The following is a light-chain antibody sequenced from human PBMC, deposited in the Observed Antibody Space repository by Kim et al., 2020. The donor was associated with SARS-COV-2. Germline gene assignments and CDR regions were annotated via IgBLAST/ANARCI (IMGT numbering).Light chain of an antibody. J-gene: IGKJ2*01. Sequence: DIVMTQSPDSLAVSLGERATINCKSSQSVLHSANNKNYLAWYQQKPGQPPKLLIYWASTRESGVPDRFSGSGSGTDFTLTISSLQAEDVTVYYCQKYYSSAYIFRQGTKLEI. V-gene: IGKV4-1*01. CDR1: QSVLHSANNKNY. CDR3: QKYYSSAYI. CDR2: WAS.